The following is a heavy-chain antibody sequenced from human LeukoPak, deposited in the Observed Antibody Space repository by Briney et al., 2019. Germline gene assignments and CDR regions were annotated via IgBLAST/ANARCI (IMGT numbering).Heavy chain of an antibody. J-gene: IGHJ5*02. CDR3: AREQSVVPAANNWFDP. CDR2: INPSGGST. V-gene: IGHV1-46*01. D-gene: IGHD2-2*01. CDR1: GYTFTSYY. Sequence: SVKVSCKASGYTFTSYYMHWVRQAPGQGLEWMGIINPSGGSTSYAQKFQGRVTMTRDTSTSTVYMELSSLRSEGTAVYYCAREQSVVPAANNWFDPWGQGTLVTVSS.